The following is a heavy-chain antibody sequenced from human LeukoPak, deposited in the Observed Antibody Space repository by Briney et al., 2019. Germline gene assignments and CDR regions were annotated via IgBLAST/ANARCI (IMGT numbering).Heavy chain of an antibody. Sequence: KSSETLSLTCTVSGGSITNYYWSWIRQPPGKGLEWIGYIYYSGTTNYNPSLKSRVTISVDTSKNQFSLSLSSVTAADTAVYYCARRRFTGENDNWGQGTLVTVSS. J-gene: IGHJ4*02. CDR1: GGSITNYY. CDR3: ARRRFTGENDN. D-gene: IGHD2-21*01. CDR2: IYYSGTT. V-gene: IGHV4-59*08.